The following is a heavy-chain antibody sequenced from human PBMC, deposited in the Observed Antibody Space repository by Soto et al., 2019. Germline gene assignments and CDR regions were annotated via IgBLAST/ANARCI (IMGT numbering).Heavy chain of an antibody. Sequence: GASVKVSCKASGYTFTDYYLHWVRQAPGEGLEWMGWMYPKTGGSNYARKFQGRVTMTRDTSISTAYMELSSLRSDDTAVYYCAGLYRSAWVDTFDCWGQGTLVTVYS. V-gene: IGHV1-2*02. CDR2: MYPKTGGS. D-gene: IGHD5-18*01. CDR3: AGLYRSAWVDTFDC. CDR1: GYTFTDYY. J-gene: IGHJ4*02.